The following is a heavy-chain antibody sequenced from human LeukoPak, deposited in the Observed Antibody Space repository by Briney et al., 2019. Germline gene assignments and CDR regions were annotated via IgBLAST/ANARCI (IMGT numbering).Heavy chain of an antibody. CDR3: VIMITFGGVIVTDY. V-gene: IGHV4-39*07. CDR2: IYYSGST. Sequence: SETLSLTCTVSGGSISSSSYYWGWIRQPPGKGLEWIGSIYYSGSTYYNPSLKSRVTISVDTSKNQFSLKLSSVTAADTAVYYCVIMITFGGVIVTDYWGQGTLVTVSS. CDR1: GGSISSSSYY. D-gene: IGHD3-16*02. J-gene: IGHJ4*02.